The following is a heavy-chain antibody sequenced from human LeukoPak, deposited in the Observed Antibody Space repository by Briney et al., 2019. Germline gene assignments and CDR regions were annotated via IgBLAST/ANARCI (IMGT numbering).Heavy chain of an antibody. CDR3: ARGWVLAAAGHFDY. CDR1: GYTFNTYG. J-gene: IGHJ4*02. D-gene: IGHD6-13*01. CDR2: ISGYNGKT. V-gene: IGHV1-18*01. Sequence: ASVKVSRKASGYTFNTYGITWVRQAPGQGLEWMGWISGYNGKTKYAQKLQDRVTMTTDTSTTTAYMELRSLRSDDTAVYYCARGWVLAAAGHFDYWGQGTLVTVSS.